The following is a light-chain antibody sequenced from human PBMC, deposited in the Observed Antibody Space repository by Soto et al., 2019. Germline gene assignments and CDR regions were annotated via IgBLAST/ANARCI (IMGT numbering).Light chain of an antibody. J-gene: IGKJ4*01. V-gene: IGKV1-9*01. CDR1: QGISSY. CDR3: QQRQT. CDR2: AAS. Sequence: IQLTQSPSSLSASVGDRVTITCRASQGISSYLAWYQQKPGKAPKLLIYAASTLQSGVPSRFSGSGSGTDFTRTISRLHPYDFATYYCQQRQTFGGGTKVEIK.